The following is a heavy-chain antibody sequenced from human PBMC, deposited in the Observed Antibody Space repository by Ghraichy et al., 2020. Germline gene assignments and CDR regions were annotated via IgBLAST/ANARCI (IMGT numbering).Heavy chain of an antibody. CDR2: ITSTSSFI. V-gene: IGHV3-48*02. Sequence: GESLNISCVGSGFTFGSYSMNWVRQSPGKRLEWVSYITSTSSFISYADSVKGRFTISRDNAQNSLSLQMNSLTDEDMAVYYCARGSRVVRFYYYDGMDVWGQGTTVTVSS. CDR3: ARGSRVVRFYYYDGMDV. D-gene: IGHD4-23*01. CDR1: GFTFGSYS. J-gene: IGHJ6*02.